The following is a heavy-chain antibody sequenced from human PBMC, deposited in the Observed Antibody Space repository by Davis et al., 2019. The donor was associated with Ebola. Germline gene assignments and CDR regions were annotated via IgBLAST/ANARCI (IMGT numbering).Heavy chain of an antibody. Sequence: PSETLSLTCSVSGASISSYYWAWIRQAPGKGLEWIGYIFPNGAADYNYSLKSRVNMSVDTSTNQLSLQLDSVTAADTAVYYCARFTMVTHYYFAHWGQGTQVTVSS. CDR3: ARFTMVTHYYFAH. CDR2: IFPNGAA. J-gene: IGHJ4*02. V-gene: IGHV4-4*08. D-gene: IGHD2-21*02. CDR1: GASISSYY.